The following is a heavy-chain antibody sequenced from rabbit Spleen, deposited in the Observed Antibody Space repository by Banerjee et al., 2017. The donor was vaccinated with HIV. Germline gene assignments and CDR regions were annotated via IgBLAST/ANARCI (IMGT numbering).Heavy chain of an antibody. CDR3: ARDTSSSFSSYGMDL. CDR1: GFSFSSRYY. D-gene: IGHD1-1*01. V-gene: IGHV1S40*01. J-gene: IGHJ6*01. Sequence: QSLEESGGGLVQPEGSLTLTCTASGFSFSSRYYMCWVRQAPGKGLEWIACIDIGSSGFTYFASWAKGRFTISKTSSTTVTLQMTSLTAADTATYFCARDTSSSFSSYGMDLWGPGTLVTVS. CDR2: IDIGSSGFT.